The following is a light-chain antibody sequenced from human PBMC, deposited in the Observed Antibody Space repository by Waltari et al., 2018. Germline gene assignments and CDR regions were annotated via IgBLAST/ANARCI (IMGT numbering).Light chain of an antibody. J-gene: IGKJ1*01. Sequence: IVLTQYPGTLSLSPGATATLSCRASQRGNIYLAWYQQKPGQAPRLLIYHTSTRAAGIPDRFSGSGSGTDFSLTISRLEPEDFAVYYCQHYLRLPATFGQGTTVEI. CDR1: QRGNIY. CDR3: QHYLRLPAT. V-gene: IGKV3-20*01. CDR2: HTS.